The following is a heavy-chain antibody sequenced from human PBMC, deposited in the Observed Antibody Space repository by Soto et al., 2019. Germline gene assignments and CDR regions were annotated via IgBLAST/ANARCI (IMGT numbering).Heavy chain of an antibody. CDR2: IWYDGSNK. CDR1: GFIFSNYG. V-gene: IGHV3-33*01. Sequence: QVQLVESGGGVVQPGRSLRLSCAASGFIFSNYGMHWVRQAPGKGLEWVAVIWYDGSNKYYADSVKGRFTISRDNSKNTLYQQMNSLRAEDTAVYYCARDPGGSYEYYLDYWGQGTLVTVSS. CDR3: ARDPGGSYEYYLDY. J-gene: IGHJ4*02. D-gene: IGHD1-26*01.